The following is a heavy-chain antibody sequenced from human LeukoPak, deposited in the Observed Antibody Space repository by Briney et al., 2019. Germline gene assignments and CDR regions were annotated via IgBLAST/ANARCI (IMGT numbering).Heavy chain of an antibody. Sequence: SVKVSCKASGATFSSYAINWVRQAPGQGLEWMGRIIPMLGTVNYAQKFQGRVTIIADRFTSTAYMEVSSLRSEDTAVYYCARDQKVGATPYFGMDVWGQGTTVTVSS. J-gene: IGHJ6*02. D-gene: IGHD1-26*01. CDR1: GATFSSYA. CDR2: IIPMLGTV. V-gene: IGHV1-69*04. CDR3: ARDQKVGATPYFGMDV.